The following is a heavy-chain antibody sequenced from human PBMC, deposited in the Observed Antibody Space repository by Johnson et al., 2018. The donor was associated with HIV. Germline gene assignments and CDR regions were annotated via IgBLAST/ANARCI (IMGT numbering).Heavy chain of an antibody. CDR3: ARDKDYGGNQDAFDI. CDR1: GFTFRSYA. Sequence: VHLVESGGGVVQPGRSLRLSCAASGFTFRSYAMHWVRQAPGKGLEWVANIKQDGSEKYYVDSVKGRFTISRDNAKNSLYLQTNSLRAEDTDVYYCARDKDYGGNQDAFDIWGQGTMVTVSS. J-gene: IGHJ3*02. V-gene: IGHV3-7*03. D-gene: IGHD4-23*01. CDR2: IKQDGSEK.